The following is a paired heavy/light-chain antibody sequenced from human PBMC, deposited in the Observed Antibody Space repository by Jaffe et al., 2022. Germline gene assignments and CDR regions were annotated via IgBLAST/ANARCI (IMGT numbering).Light chain of an antibody. V-gene: IGKV3-15*01. CDR1: QSVSSN. CDR3: QQYNNWPPALT. Sequence: EIVMTQSPATLSVSPGERATLSCRASQSVSSNLAWYQQKPGQAPRLLIYGASTRATGIPARFSGSGSGTEFTLTISSLQSEDFAVYYCQQYNNWPPALTFGGGTKVEIK. J-gene: IGKJ4*01. CDR2: GAS.
Heavy chain of an antibody. V-gene: IGHV3-9*01. D-gene: IGHD2-15*01. CDR1: GFTFDDYA. Sequence: EVQLVESGGGLVQPGRSLRLSCAASGFTFDDYAMHWVRQAPGKGLEWVSGISWNSGSIGYADSVKGRFTISRDNAKNSLYLQMNSLRAEDTALYYCAKDIFIEGCSGGSCFRDAFDIWGQGTMVTVSS. CDR3: AKDIFIEGCSGGSCFRDAFDI. CDR2: ISWNSGSI. J-gene: IGHJ3*02.